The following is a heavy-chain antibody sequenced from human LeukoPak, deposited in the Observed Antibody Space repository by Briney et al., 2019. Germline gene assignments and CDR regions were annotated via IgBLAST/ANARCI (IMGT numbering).Heavy chain of an antibody. CDR1: GGSISSSNW. J-gene: IGHJ4*02. D-gene: IGHD3-22*01. CDR3: ARGGGTYYYDSSVLDY. V-gene: IGHV4-4*02. CDR2: IYHSGST. Sequence: SETLSLTCAVSGGSISSSNWWSWVRQPPGKGLEWIGEIYHSGSTNYNPSLKSRVTISVDTSKNQFSLKLSSVTAADTAVYYCARGGGTYYYDSSVLDYWGQGTLVTVSS.